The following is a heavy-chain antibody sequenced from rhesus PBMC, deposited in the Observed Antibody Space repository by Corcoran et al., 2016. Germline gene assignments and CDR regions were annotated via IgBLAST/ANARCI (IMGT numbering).Heavy chain of an antibody. J-gene: IGHJ3*01. CDR1: GGSISDDYY. D-gene: IGHD6-13*01. V-gene: IGHV4-106*01. CDR3: ARPYSSWTDDAFDF. Sequence: QVQLQESGPGLVKPSETQSLTCAVSGGSISDDYYWSWIRQPPGKGLEWIGYIYGSGGGTNYNPSLKNRVTISIDPSKNQFSLKLSSVTAADTAVYYCARPYSSWTDDAFDFWGQGLRVTVSS. CDR2: IYGSGGGT.